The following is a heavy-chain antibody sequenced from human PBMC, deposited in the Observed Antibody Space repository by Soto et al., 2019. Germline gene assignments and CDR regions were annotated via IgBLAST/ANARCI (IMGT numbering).Heavy chain of an antibody. J-gene: IGHJ5*02. V-gene: IGHV3-33*01. CDR2: IWYDGSNE. Sequence: QVQLVESGGGVVQPGRSLRLSCATSGFSFDGYGMHWVRQAPGKGLEWVAVIWYDGSNEYYADSVKGRFTISRDNSKNTLYLQMNGLRAEDTAISFCVRSGTLIVADANRFGPWGQGTMVTVSS. D-gene: IGHD3-22*01. CDR1: GFSFDGYG. CDR3: VRSGTLIVADANRFGP.